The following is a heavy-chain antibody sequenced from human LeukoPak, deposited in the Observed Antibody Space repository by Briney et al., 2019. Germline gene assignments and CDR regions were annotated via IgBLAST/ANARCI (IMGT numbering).Heavy chain of an antibody. CDR3: ARDDYYDSSGHHFDY. CDR2: IGGSSSSR. V-gene: IGHV3-21*01. J-gene: IGHJ4*02. D-gene: IGHD3-22*01. CDR1: GFTFNTYS. Sequence: GGSLRLSCVASGFTFNTYSMNWVRQAPGKGLEWVSSIGGSSSSRYHADSVKGRFTTSRDNAKNSLYLQMNSLRAEDTAVYYCARDDYYDSSGHHFDYWGQGTLVTVSS.